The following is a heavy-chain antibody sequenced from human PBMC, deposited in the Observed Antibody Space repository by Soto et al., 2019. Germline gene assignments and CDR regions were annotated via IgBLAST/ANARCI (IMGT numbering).Heavy chain of an antibody. V-gene: IGHV1-18*01. CDR1: GYTFTSYG. CDR3: ARDAAVGLFDY. CDR2: ISAYNGNT. Sequence: QVHLVQSGAEVKKPGASVKVSCKASGYTFTSYGISWVRQAPGQGLEWMVWISAYNGNTKYAQKLQGRVTMTTDTSTSTDYMELRSLRSDDTAVYYCARDAAVGLFDYWGQGTLVTVSS. D-gene: IGHD1-26*01. J-gene: IGHJ4*02.